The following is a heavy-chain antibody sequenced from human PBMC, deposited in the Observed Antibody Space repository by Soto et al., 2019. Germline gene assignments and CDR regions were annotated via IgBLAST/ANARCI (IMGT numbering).Heavy chain of an antibody. Sequence: QVQLQESGPGRVKPSETLSLTCSVSGGSVRTGSYHWSWIRQPPGKGLEWIGFIPNNGSPDYNPSLKSRVVVSIDRSKNQFSLKVNSVTAADTAVYFCARIGWGGDSWGQGTLVTFSS. CDR2: IPNNGSP. D-gene: IGHD7-27*01. CDR1: GGSVRTGSYH. CDR3: ARIGWGGDS. V-gene: IGHV4-61*01. J-gene: IGHJ4*02.